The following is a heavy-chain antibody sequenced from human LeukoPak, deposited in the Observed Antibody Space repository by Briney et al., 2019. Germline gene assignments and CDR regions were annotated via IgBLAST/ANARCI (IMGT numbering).Heavy chain of an antibody. Sequence: PGGSLRLSCAASEFTFSNYWMSWVRQAPGKGLEWVSVIYSGGSTYYADSVKGRFTISRDNSKNTLYLQMNSLRAEDTAVYYCARENKGIVVSKYAFDIWGQGTMVTVSS. V-gene: IGHV3-53*01. CDR3: ARENKGIVVSKYAFDI. CDR1: EFTFSNYW. CDR2: IYSGGST. D-gene: IGHD3-22*01. J-gene: IGHJ3*02.